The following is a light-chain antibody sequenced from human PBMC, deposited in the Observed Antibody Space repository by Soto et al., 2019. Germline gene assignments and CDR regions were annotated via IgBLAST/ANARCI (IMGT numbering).Light chain of an antibody. J-gene: IGKJ2*01. Sequence: DIVLTQSPATLSVSPGDRVTLSCRASESLFGFLAWYQQKPGQAPRLLMYGVSTRATGIPARFSGGGSATDFTLTISSLQSEDSXFXXCQSYNDWPFASGLGTRLEI. CDR3: QSYNDWPFA. CDR2: GVS. CDR1: ESLFGF. V-gene: IGKV3-15*01.